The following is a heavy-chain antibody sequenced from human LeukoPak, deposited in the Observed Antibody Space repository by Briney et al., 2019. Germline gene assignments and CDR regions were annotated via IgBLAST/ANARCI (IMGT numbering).Heavy chain of an antibody. CDR1: GFTFRNYG. CDR3: ARDPSEEYSWVYLDY. J-gene: IGHJ4*02. Sequence: PGGSLRLSCVASGFTFRNYGMHWVRQAPGKGLEWLAVIKYDGVNRYYADSVKGRFTISRDTSQDTLYLEMNNLRGEDTGVYFCARDPSEEYSWVYLDYWGQGTLVTVSS. D-gene: IGHD1-1*01. V-gene: IGHV3-33*01. CDR2: IKYDGVNR.